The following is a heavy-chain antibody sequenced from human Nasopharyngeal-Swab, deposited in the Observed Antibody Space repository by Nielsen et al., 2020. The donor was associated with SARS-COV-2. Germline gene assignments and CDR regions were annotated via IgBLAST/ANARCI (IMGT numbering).Heavy chain of an antibody. CDR1: GFTFSSYA. J-gene: IGHJ4*02. V-gene: IGHV3-23*01. Sequence: GESLKISCAASGFTFSSYAMSWVRQAPGKGLEWVSAISGSGGSTYYADSVEGRFTISRDNSKNTLYLQRSSLRAEATAVYYCAKLGYGGFDYWGQGTLVTVSS. CDR3: AKLGYGGFDY. D-gene: IGHD3-22*01. CDR2: ISGSGGST.